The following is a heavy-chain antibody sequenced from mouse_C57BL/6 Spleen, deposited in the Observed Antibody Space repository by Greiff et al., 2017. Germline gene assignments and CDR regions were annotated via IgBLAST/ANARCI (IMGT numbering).Heavy chain of an antibody. CDR2: INPSSGYT. J-gene: IGHJ1*03. D-gene: IGHD2-4*01. Sequence: QVQLQQSGAELARPGASVKMSCKASGYTFTSYTMHWVKQRPGQGLEWIGYINPSSGYTKYNQKFKDKATLTADKSSRTAYMQLSSLTSEDSAVYYCARGDYDYWYFDVWGTGTTVTVSS. V-gene: IGHV1-4*01. CDR1: GYTFTSYT. CDR3: ARGDYDYWYFDV.